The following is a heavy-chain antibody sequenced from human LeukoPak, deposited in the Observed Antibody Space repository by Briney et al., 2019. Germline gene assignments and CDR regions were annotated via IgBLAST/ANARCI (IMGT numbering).Heavy chain of an antibody. CDR1: GFYFDSYT. D-gene: IGHD5-18*01. V-gene: IGHV3-48*01. CDR3: ARRDTAMALDY. CDR2: IISSSRTI. Sequence: GGSLRLSCAASGFYFDSYTMNWVRQAPGKGLEWVAYIISSSRTIYYADSVKGRFTISRDNPKNSLYLQMNSLRAEDTAVYYCARRDTAMALDYWGQGTLVTVSS. J-gene: IGHJ4*02.